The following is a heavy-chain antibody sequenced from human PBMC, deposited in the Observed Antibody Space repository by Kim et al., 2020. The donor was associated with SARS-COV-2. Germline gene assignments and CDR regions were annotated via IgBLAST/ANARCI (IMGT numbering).Heavy chain of an antibody. CDR1: GFTFSSYS. Sequence: GGSLRLSCAASGFTFSSYSMNWVRQAPGKGLEWVSYISSSSSTIYYADSVKGRFTISRDNAKNSLYLQMNSLRAEDTAVYYCARDDSSGWYFGVGHYSFDYWGQGTLVTVSS. V-gene: IGHV3-48*04. CDR2: ISSSSSTI. CDR3: ARDDSSGWYFGVGHYSFDY. J-gene: IGHJ4*02. D-gene: IGHD6-19*01.